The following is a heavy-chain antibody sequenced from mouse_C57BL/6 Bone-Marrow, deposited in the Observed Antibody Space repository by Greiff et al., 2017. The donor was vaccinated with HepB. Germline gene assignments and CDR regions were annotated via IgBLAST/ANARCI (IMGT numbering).Heavy chain of an antibody. D-gene: IGHD1-1*01. CDR3: ARSAHYYYGSSPLFAY. CDR1: GYTFTSYW. Sequence: QVQLKQPGAELVKPGASVKLSCKASGYTFTSYWMHWVKQRPGQGLEWIGMIHPNSGSTNYNEKFKSKATLTVDKSSSTAYMQLSSLTSEDSAVYYCARSAHYYYGSSPLFAYWGQGTLVTVSA. V-gene: IGHV1-64*01. CDR2: IHPNSGST. J-gene: IGHJ3*01.